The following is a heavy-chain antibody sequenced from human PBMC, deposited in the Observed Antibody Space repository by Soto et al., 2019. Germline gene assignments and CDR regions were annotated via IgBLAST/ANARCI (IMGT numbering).Heavy chain of an antibody. CDR3: ARNLFGVVTSMALDV. CDR2: IYYSGST. J-gene: IGHJ6*02. D-gene: IGHD3-3*01. CDR1: GGSISSGDYY. V-gene: IGHV4-30-4*01. Sequence: SETLSLTCTVSGGSISSGDYYWSWIRQPPGKGLEWIGYIYYSGSTYYNPSLKSRVTISVDTSKNQFSLKLGSVTAADTAVYYCARNLFGVVTSMALDVWGQGTTVTVSS.